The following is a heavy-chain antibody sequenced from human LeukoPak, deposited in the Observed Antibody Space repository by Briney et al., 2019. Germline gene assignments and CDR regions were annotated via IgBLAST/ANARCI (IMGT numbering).Heavy chain of an antibody. CDR1: GFTFSSYD. Sequence: PGGSLRLSCEASGFTFSSYDMNWVRQAPGKGLEWVSYISERATRIEYADSVKGRFIMSRDDANNLLYLQMNSLRAEDTAVYFCVRDAPGSNTGDYCGQGTLVTVSS. J-gene: IGHJ4*02. CDR2: ISERATRI. V-gene: IGHV3-48*03. CDR3: VRDAPGSNTGDY. D-gene: IGHD2-8*01.